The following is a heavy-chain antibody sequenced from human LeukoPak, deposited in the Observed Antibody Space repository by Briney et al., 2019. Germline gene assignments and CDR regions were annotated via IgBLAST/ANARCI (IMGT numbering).Heavy chain of an antibody. CDR3: ARDMVSSRDAFDI. V-gene: IGHV1-46*01. Sequence: ASVKVSCKASGYSFTSYYIHWVRQAPGQGLEWLGIINCSGGSTSYAQKFQGRVTMTRDTSISTAYMELSRLRSDDTAVYYCARDMVSSRDAFDIWGQGTMVTVSS. D-gene: IGHD3-10*01. CDR2: INCSGGST. J-gene: IGHJ3*02. CDR1: GYSFTSYY.